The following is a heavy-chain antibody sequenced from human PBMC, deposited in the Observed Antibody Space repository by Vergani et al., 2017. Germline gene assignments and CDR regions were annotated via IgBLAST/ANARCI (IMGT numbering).Heavy chain of an antibody. CDR3: AREASGFGEPPALRYYYYXMDV. CDR1: GGTFSSYA. Sequence: QVQLVQSGAEVKKPGSSVKVSCKASGGTFSSYAISWVRQAPRQGLEWMGGIIPIFGTANYAQKFQGRVTITADESTSTAYMELSSLRSEDTAVYYCAREASGFGEPPALRYYYYXMDVWGKGTTVTVSS. J-gene: IGHJ6*03. CDR2: IIPIFGTA. D-gene: IGHD3-10*01. V-gene: IGHV1-69*01.